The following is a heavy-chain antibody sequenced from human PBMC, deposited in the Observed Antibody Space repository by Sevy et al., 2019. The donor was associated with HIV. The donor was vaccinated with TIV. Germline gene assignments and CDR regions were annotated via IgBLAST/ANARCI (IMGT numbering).Heavy chain of an antibody. CDR2: TYYRSKWYI. Sequence: SHSLSLTCAISGDSVPRNSAAWNWIRQSPSRGLEWLGRTYYRSKWYIDYAVSVKSRITINPDTSMNQFSLQLNSVTPEDTAVYYCARDPDGYSSGGDVYWGQGTLVTVSS. D-gene: IGHD6-19*01. CDR1: GDSVPRNSAA. V-gene: IGHV6-1*01. CDR3: ARDPDGYSSGGDVY. J-gene: IGHJ4*02.